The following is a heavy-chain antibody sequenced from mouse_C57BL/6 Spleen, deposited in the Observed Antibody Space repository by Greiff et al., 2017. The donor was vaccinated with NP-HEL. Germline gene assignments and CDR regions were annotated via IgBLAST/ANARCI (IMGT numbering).Heavy chain of an antibody. CDR3: ARRGTTVVAYYFDY. CDR2: IYPRSGNT. V-gene: IGHV1-81*01. D-gene: IGHD1-1*01. Sequence: QVQLQQSGAELARPGASVKLSCKASGYTFTSYGISWVKQRTGQGLEWIGEIYPRSGNTYYNEKFKGKATLTADKSSSTAYMELRSLTSEDSAVYFCARRGTTVVAYYFDYWGQGTTLTVSS. CDR1: GYTFTSYG. J-gene: IGHJ2*01.